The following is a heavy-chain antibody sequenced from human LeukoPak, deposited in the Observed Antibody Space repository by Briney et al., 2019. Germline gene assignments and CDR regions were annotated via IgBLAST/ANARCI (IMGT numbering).Heavy chain of an antibody. V-gene: IGHV4-59*01. J-gene: IGHJ4*02. CDR3: ARALNDYYFDS. D-gene: IGHD2-21*02. CDR1: GGSISSYY. Sequence: PSETLSLICTLSGGSISSYYWSWIPHPPGKGLGWIGYIYYNGISGSTNYNPSLNSRVTISADMSKKQFSLKLSSVTAADTAVYYCARALNDYYFDSWGQGALVTVSS. CDR2: IYYNGISGST.